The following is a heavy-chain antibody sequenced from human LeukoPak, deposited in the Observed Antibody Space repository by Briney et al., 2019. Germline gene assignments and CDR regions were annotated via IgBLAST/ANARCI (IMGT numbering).Heavy chain of an antibody. CDR1: VGSFSGYY. D-gene: IGHD3-22*01. Sequence: SETLSLTCTVYVGSFSGYYWNWIPHPPGKGMEWVGEINNSGRTNYNPSLKSRVTISIKTSRKQSSLTLSSVTAAQTAGYYCARVDSGGYLDFDPWGQGTLVTVSS. V-gene: IGHV4-34*01. CDR3: ARVDSGGYLDFDP. CDR2: INNSGRT. J-gene: IGHJ5*02.